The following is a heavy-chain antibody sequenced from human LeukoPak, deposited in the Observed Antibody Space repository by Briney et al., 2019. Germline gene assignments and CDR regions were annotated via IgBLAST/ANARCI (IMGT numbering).Heavy chain of an antibody. CDR1: GFTFSSYW. CDR2: IDTYGSDT. V-gene: IGHV3-74*01. CDR3: VRGGSGNFF. D-gene: IGHD3-22*01. Sequence: GGSLRLSCAASGFTFSSYWMHGVRPAPGKGLVWVSYIDTYGSDTNYADSVKGRFTISRDNAKNTLYLQMNSLRAEDTAVYYCVRGGSGNFFWGQGTQVTVSS. J-gene: IGHJ4*02.